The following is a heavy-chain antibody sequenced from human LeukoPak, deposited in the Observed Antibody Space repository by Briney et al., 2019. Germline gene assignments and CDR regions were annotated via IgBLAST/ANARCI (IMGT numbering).Heavy chain of an antibody. J-gene: IGHJ6*02. CDR2: ISGSGSTI. Sequence: GGSLRLSCAASGFTFSSYAMSWVRQAPGKGLEWVSAISGSGSTIYYADSVKGRFTISRDNAKNSLYLQMNSLRAEDTAVYYCARDASGRSWYGPYYYGMDVWGQGTTVTVSS. V-gene: IGHV3-23*01. CDR1: GFTFSSYA. D-gene: IGHD6-13*01. CDR3: ARDASGRSWYGPYYYGMDV.